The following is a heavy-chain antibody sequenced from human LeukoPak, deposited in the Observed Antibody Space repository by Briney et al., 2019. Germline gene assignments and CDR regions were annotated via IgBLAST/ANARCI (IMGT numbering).Heavy chain of an antibody. V-gene: IGHV4-34*01. Sequence: SETLSLTCAVYGGSFSGYYWSWIRQPPGKGLEWIGEINHSGSTNYNPSLKSRVTISVDTSKNQFSLKLSSVTAADTAVYYCARGISGIAVAGTSSPAVLSWFDPWGQGTLVTVSS. CDR2: INHSGST. CDR1: GGSFSGYY. CDR3: ARGISGIAVAGTSSPAVLSWFDP. J-gene: IGHJ5*02. D-gene: IGHD6-19*01.